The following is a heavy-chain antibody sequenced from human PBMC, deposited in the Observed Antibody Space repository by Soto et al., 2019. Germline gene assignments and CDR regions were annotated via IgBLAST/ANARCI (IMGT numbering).Heavy chain of an antibody. Sequence: EVQLVESGGALVKPGGSLRLSCADSGFTFSSYSMNWVRQAPGKGLEWVSAISSSSAYIFHADSVKGRFTVSRDNAKNSLYLQMNSMRADDQAVYYCARGGREITRHLDYWGQGTLVTVSS. CDR3: ARGGREITRHLDY. V-gene: IGHV3-21*01. CDR2: ISSSSAYI. CDR1: GFTFSSYS. J-gene: IGHJ4*02. D-gene: IGHD3-10*01.